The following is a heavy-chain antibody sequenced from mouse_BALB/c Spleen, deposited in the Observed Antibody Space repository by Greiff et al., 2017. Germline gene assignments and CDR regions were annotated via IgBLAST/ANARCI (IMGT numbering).Heavy chain of an antibody. CDR1: GFTFSSFG. Sequence: DVMVVESGGGLVQPGGSRKLSCAASGFTFSSFGMHWVRQAPEKGLEWVAYISSGSSTIYYADTVKGRFTISRDNPKNTLFLQMTSLRSEDTAMYYCARSLYGNPYYYAMDYWGQGTSVTVSS. V-gene: IGHV5-17*02. CDR3: ARSLYGNPYYYAMDY. CDR2: ISSGSSTI. D-gene: IGHD2-1*01. J-gene: IGHJ4*01.